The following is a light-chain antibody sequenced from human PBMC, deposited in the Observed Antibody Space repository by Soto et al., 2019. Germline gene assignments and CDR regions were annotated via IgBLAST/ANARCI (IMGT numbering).Light chain of an antibody. Sequence: QSALTQPRSVSGSPGQSVTISCTGTSSDVGGYNYVSWYQQHPGKAPKLIICDVSKRPSGVPDRFSGSKSGNTASLTISGLQAEDEADYYCCSYAGGPYVFGTRTKLTVL. CDR2: DVS. J-gene: IGLJ1*01. CDR1: SSDVGGYNY. CDR3: CSYAGGPYV. V-gene: IGLV2-11*01.